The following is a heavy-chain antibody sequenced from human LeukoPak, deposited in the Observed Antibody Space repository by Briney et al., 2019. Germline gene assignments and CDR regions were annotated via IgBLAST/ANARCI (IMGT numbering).Heavy chain of an antibody. Sequence: PSETLSLTCTVSGGSISTDYWSWIRQPPGKGLEWIGYVYDGGSTNYNPSLKSRVTISVDTSKNQFSLQLSSVTAADTAVYYCARATYCGGDCYHWDYWGQGTLVTVSS. CDR2: VYDGGST. J-gene: IGHJ4*02. V-gene: IGHV4-59*01. D-gene: IGHD2-21*02. CDR1: GGSISTDY. CDR3: ARATYCGGDCYHWDY.